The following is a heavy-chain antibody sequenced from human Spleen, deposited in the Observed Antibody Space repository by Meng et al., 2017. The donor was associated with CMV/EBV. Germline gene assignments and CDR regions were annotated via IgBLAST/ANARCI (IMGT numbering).Heavy chain of an antibody. V-gene: IGHV3-7*01. D-gene: IGHD4-17*01. CDR1: GFTFSSYW. CDR3: ARSQMTTGLDI. J-gene: IGHJ3*02. CDR2: IKQDGSEK. Sequence: GESLKISCAASGFTFSSYWMSWVRQAPGKGLEWVANIKQDGSEKYYVDSVKGRFTISRDNAKNSLYLQMNSLRAEDTAVYYCARSQMTTGLDIWGQGTMVTVSS.